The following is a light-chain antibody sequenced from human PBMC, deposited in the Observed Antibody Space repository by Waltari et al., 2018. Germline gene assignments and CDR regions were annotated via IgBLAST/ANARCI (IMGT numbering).Light chain of an antibody. V-gene: IGKV3-20*01. J-gene: IGKJ1*01. CDR1: QRISRT. Sequence: EIVLTQSPGTLSLSPGERATLSCRASQRISRTLVWYQKKPGQAPMLLIYAASTRATGIPDRFSGSGSGTDFSLTISRLEPEDFAVYYCQHYLRLPVTFGQGTKVEIK. CDR2: AAS. CDR3: QHYLRLPVT.